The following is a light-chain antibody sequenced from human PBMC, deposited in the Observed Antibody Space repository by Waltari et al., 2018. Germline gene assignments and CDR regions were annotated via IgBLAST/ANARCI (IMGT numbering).Light chain of an antibody. Sequence: QSALTQPASVSGSPGQSITISCTGTSSDVGASNYVSWYQQHPGKAPKLMSYDVTKRPSGVSGRFSGSKSGNTASLTISGLQAEDEADYYCSSYISGVTLYVFGTGTKVTVL. J-gene: IGLJ1*01. CDR2: DVT. CDR1: SSDVGASNY. V-gene: IGLV2-14*03. CDR3: SSYISGVTLYV.